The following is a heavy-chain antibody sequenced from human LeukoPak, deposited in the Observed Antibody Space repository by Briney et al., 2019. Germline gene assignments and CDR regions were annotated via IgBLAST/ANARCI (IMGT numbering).Heavy chain of an antibody. CDR2: ISPYGGDT. CDR3: ARDYCARGGDCYKEDLFDP. CDR1: GYTFAIYG. Sequence: EASVKVSCKASGYTFAIYGISWVRQAPGQGLEWMAWISPYGGDTNYAQNFEGRVTMTTETSTSTAYMELRSLRSDDTAIYYCARDYCARGGDCYKEDLFDPWGQGTLVTVSS. J-gene: IGHJ5*02. D-gene: IGHD2-21*02. V-gene: IGHV1-18*01.